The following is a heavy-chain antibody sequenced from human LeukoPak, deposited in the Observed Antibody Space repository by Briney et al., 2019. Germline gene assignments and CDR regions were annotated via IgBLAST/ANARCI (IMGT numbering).Heavy chain of an antibody. CDR3: ARDQSHCTNGVCYTSGFDY. CDR1: GFTFSSYG. V-gene: IGHV3-30*19. D-gene: IGHD2-8*01. J-gene: IGHJ4*02. CDR2: ISYDGSNK. Sequence: GGSLRLSCAASGFTFSSYGMHWVRQAPGKGLEWVAVISYDGSNKYYADSVKGRFTISRDNSKNTLYLQMNSLRAEDTAVYYCARDQSHCTNGVCYTSGFDYWGQGTLVTVSS.